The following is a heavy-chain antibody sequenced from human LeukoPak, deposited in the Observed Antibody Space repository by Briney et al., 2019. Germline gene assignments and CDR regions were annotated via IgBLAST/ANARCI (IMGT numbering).Heavy chain of an antibody. CDR1: GFTFSSYA. CDR3: AKAGGRSGGSCYSRVHYFDY. CDR2: ISGSGGST. D-gene: IGHD2-15*01. Sequence: GGSLRLSCAASGFTFSSYAMSWVRQAPGKGLEWVSAISGSGGSTYYADSVKGRFTISRDSSKNTLYLQMNSLRAEDTAVYYCAKAGGRSGGSCYSRVHYFDYWGQGTLVTVSS. V-gene: IGHV3-23*01. J-gene: IGHJ4*02.